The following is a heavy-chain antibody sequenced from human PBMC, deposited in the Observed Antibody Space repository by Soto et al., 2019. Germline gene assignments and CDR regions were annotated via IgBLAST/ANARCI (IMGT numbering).Heavy chain of an antibody. Sequence: GGSLRLSCAASGFTFSNAWMNWVRQAPGKGLEWVGRIKSKTDGGTTDYAAPVKGRFTISRDDSKNTLYLQMNSLKTEDTAVYYCTTLWVAVAGWDPFDYWGQGTLVTVSS. J-gene: IGHJ4*02. CDR2: IKSKTDGGTT. D-gene: IGHD6-19*01. V-gene: IGHV3-15*07. CDR1: GFTFSNAW. CDR3: TTLWVAVAGWDPFDY.